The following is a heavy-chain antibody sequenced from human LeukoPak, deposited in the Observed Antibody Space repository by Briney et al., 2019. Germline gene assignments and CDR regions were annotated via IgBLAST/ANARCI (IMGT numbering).Heavy chain of an antibody. J-gene: IGHJ5*02. CDR3: ARVMYCSSTSCYDFDP. D-gene: IGHD2-2*01. V-gene: IGHV4-30-4*01. CDR2: IYYSGST. Sequence: SETLSLTCTVSGGSISSGDYSWSWIRQPPGEGLEWIGYIYYSGSTYYNPSLKSRVTISVDTSKNQFSLKLSSVTAADTAVYYCARVMYCSSTSCYDFDPWGQGTLVTVSS. CDR1: GGSISSGDYS.